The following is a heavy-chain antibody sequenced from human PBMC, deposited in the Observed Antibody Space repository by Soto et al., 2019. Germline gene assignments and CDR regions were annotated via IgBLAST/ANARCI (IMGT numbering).Heavy chain of an antibody. V-gene: IGHV1-69*12. Sequence: QVQLVQSGAEVKKPGSSVKVSCKASGGTFSSYAISWVRQAPGQGLEWMGGIIPLFGTANYAQKFQGRVTITADESTSTAYMGLSSLGSEDTAVYYCARGPLVMRSSWTGRLDYWGQGTLVTVPS. J-gene: IGHJ4*02. CDR2: IIPLFGTA. CDR1: GGTFSSYA. CDR3: ARGPLVMRSSWTGRLDY. D-gene: IGHD6-13*01.